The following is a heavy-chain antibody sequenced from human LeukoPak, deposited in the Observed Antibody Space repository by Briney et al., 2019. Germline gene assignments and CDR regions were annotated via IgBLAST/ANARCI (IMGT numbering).Heavy chain of an antibody. CDR1: NGSMTSDSYY. V-gene: IGHV4-39*02. CDR3: ARLWIVATWFDA. Sequence: SETLSLTCTVSNGSMTSDSYYCAWVRQPPGKGLEWIGTIFYSGKTYYSASLKSRVTVSLDTPKKNFSLRLSSVTAADTAVYYCARLWIVATWFDAWGQGALVTVSS. J-gene: IGHJ5*02. CDR2: IFYSGKT. D-gene: IGHD2-2*03.